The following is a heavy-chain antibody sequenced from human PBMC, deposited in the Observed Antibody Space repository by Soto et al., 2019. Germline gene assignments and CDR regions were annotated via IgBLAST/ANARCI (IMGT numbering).Heavy chain of an antibody. D-gene: IGHD6-13*01. Sequence: SETLSLTCTVSGGSISSGGYYWSWIRQHPGKGLEWIGYIYYSGSTYYNPSLKSRVTISVDTSKNQFSLKLSSVTAADTAVYYCASIRIAAAGWDFQHWGQGTLVTVSS. CDR2: IYYSGST. J-gene: IGHJ1*01. CDR1: GGSISSGGYY. CDR3: ASIRIAAAGWDFQH. V-gene: IGHV4-31*03.